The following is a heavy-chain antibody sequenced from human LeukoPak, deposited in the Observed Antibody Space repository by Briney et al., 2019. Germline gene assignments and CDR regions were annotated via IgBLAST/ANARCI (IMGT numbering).Heavy chain of an antibody. J-gene: IGHJ6*02. Sequence: GASVKVSCKASGYTFTSYYMHWVRQAPGQGLEWMGIINPSGGSTSYAQKFQGRVTMTRDTSTSTVYMELSSLRSEDTAVYYCAKAPRLTWDTAMSFYGMDVWGQGTTVTVSS. CDR1: GYTFTSYY. V-gene: IGHV1-46*01. D-gene: IGHD5-18*01. CDR3: AKAPRLTWDTAMSFYGMDV. CDR2: INPSGGST.